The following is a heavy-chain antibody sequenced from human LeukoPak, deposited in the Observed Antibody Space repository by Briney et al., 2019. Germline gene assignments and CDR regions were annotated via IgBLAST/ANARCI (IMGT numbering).Heavy chain of an antibody. CDR2: IYTSGST. D-gene: IGHD4-17*01. Sequence: SETLSLTCTVSGGSISSGSYYWSWIRQPAGKGLEWIGRIYTSGSTNYNPSLKSRVTISVDTSKNQFSLKLSSVTAADTAVYYCATITADDYEPQRAFDIWGQGTMVTVSS. CDR1: GGSISSGSYY. J-gene: IGHJ3*02. V-gene: IGHV4-61*02. CDR3: ATITADDYEPQRAFDI.